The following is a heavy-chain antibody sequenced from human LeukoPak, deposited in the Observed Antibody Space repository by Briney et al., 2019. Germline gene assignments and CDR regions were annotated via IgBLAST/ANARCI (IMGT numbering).Heavy chain of an antibody. V-gene: IGHV4-34*01. Sequence: PSETLSLTCAVYGGSFSGYYWSWIRQPPGKGLEWIGEINHSGSTNYNPFLKSRVTISVDTSKNQFSLKLSSVTAADTAVYYCARGHYRQLVRYNWFDPWGQGTLVTVSS. CDR2: INHSGST. CDR3: ARGHYRQLVRYNWFDP. CDR1: GGSFSGYY. D-gene: IGHD6-6*01. J-gene: IGHJ5*02.